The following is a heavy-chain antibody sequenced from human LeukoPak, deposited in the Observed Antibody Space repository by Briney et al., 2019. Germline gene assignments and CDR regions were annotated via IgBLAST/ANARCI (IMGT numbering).Heavy chain of an antibody. CDR2: INPNRGDT. CDR1: GYTFTDCY. Sequence: ASVKVSCKASGYTFTDCYMHWVRQAPGQGLEWIGWINPNRGDTIFAQKFHGRVTMIKDTSISTAYMELSRLTSDDTAVYLCARCTAAAGTYPLDYWGQGTLVTVSS. J-gene: IGHJ4*02. D-gene: IGHD6-13*01. V-gene: IGHV1-2*02. CDR3: ARCTAAAGTYPLDY.